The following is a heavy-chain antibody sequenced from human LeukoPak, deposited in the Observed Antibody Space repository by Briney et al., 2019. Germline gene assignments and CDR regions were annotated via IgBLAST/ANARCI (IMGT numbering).Heavy chain of an antibody. CDR1: GFTFSNYW. CDR2: IKEDGSEK. Sequence: GGSLRLSCAASGFTFSNYWMTWVRQAPGKGREGVATIKEDGSEKYYVDSVKGRLTISRDNAKNSLYLQMNSLRAEDTAVYYCSSQYASSSNYWGQGTLVTVSS. CDR3: SSQYASSSNY. D-gene: IGHD6-6*01. J-gene: IGHJ4*02. V-gene: IGHV3-7*05.